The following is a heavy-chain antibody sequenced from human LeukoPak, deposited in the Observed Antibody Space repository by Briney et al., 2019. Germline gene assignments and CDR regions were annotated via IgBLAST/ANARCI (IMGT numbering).Heavy chain of an antibody. D-gene: IGHD5/OR15-5a*01. Sequence: GGSLRLSCAGSGFTFSSYSMNWVRQAPGKGLEWVSSISSSSSYIYYADSVKGRFTISRDNARNSLYLQMNSLRAEDTAVYYCAKGPKQLLVRRSVWSYMDVWGKGTTVTIS. V-gene: IGHV3-21*01. CDR2: ISSSSSYI. CDR3: AKGPKQLLVRRSVWSYMDV. J-gene: IGHJ6*03. CDR1: GFTFSSYS.